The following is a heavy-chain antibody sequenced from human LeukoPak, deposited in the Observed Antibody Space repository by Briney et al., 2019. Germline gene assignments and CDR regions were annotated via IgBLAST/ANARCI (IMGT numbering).Heavy chain of an antibody. D-gene: IGHD6-13*01. CDR1: GFTVSSNY. J-gene: IGHJ4*02. V-gene: IGHV3-23*01. Sequence: GGSLRLSCAASGFTVSSNYMSWVRQAPGKGLEWVSAISGSGGSTYYADSVKGRFTISRDNSKNTLYLQTNSLRAEDTAVYYCAKVALVLYSSSWCYFDYWGQGTLVTVSS. CDR3: AKVALVLYSSSWCYFDY. CDR2: ISGSGGST.